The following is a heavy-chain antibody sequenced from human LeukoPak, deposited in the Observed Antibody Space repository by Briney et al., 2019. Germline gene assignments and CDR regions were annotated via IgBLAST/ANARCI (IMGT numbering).Heavy chain of an antibody. V-gene: IGHV3-23*01. J-gene: IGHJ4*02. CDR1: GFTFSSYW. CDR3: AKPRLIVVVPAALDY. Sequence: GGSLRLSCAASGFTFSSYWMSWVRQAPGKGLEWVSAISGSGGSTYYADSVKGRFTISRDNSKNTLYLQMNSLRAEDTAVYYCAKPRLIVVVPAALDYWGQGTLVTVSS. D-gene: IGHD2-2*01. CDR2: ISGSGGST.